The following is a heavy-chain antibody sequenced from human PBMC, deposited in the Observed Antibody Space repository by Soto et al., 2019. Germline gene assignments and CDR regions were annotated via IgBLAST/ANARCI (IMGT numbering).Heavy chain of an antibody. CDR3: ARSSIAAAQGYEYGMEV. J-gene: IGHJ6*01. D-gene: IGHD6-13*01. Sequence: QVQLVQSGAEVKKPGSSVKVSCKASGGTFSSYAISWVRQAPGQGLEWMGGIIPIFGTANYAQKFQGRVTIPSDEPASTAYMERRSLRSEDTAVDYCARSSIAAAQGYEYGMEVWGQGTTVTVSS. CDR1: GGTFSSYA. CDR2: IIPIFGTA. V-gene: IGHV1-69*01.